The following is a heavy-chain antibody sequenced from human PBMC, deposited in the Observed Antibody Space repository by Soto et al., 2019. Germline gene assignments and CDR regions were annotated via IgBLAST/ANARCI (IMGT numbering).Heavy chain of an antibody. D-gene: IGHD6-13*01. Sequence: PSETLSLTCTVSGGSVSSGSYYLSWIRQPPGKGLEWIGYIYYSWSTNYNPSLKSRVTISVDTSKNQFSLKLSSVTAADTAVYYCARGGSGIANSLWGQGTMVTVSS. CDR3: ARGGSGIANSL. CDR2: IYYSWST. J-gene: IGHJ4*02. V-gene: IGHV4-61*01. CDR1: GGSVSSGSYY.